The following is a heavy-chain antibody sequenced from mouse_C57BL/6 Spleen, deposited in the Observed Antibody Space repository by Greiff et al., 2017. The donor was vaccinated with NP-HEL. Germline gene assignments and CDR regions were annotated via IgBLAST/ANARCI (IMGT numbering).Heavy chain of an antibody. J-gene: IGHJ4*01. CDR3: ARWVTTDAMDY. D-gene: IGHD2-3*01. CDR1: GYTFTSYD. V-gene: IGHV1-85*01. CDR2: IYPRDGST. Sequence: VKLMESGPELVKPGASVKLSCKASGYTFTSYDINWVKQRPGQGLEWIGWIYPRDGSTKYNEKFKGKATLTVDTSSSTAYMELHSLTSEDSAVYFCARWVTTDAMDYWGQGTSVTVSS.